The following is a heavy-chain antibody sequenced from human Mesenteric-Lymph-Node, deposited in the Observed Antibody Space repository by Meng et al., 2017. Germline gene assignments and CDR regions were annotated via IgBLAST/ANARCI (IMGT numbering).Heavy chain of an antibody. J-gene: IGHJ5*02. CDR2: ISGSGGST. V-gene: IGHV3-23*01. CDR3: AKDRGVRGVVTLINWFDP. CDR1: GFTFSSYA. D-gene: IGHD3-10*01. Sequence: GESLKISCAASGFTFSSYAMSWVRQAPGKGLEWVSAISGSGGSTYYADSVKGRFTISRDNSKNTLYLQMNSLRAEDTAVYYCAKDRGVRGVVTLINWFDPWGQGTLVTVSS.